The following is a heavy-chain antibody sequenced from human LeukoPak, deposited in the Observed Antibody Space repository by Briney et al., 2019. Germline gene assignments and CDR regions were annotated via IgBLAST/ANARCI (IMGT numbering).Heavy chain of an antibody. J-gene: IGHJ4*02. D-gene: IGHD5-12*01. CDR2: FSYDGSTK. CDR1: GFTFINYN. V-gene: IGHV3-30-3*01. CDR3: ARAKEGFSGFDYLFDY. Sequence: PGGSLRLSCAASGFTFINYNIHWVRQAPGKGLEWVALFSYDGSTKYYADSVKGRFSISRDNSKKSLYLQMNSLRAEDTAVYYCARAKEGFSGFDYLFDYWGQGTLVTVSS.